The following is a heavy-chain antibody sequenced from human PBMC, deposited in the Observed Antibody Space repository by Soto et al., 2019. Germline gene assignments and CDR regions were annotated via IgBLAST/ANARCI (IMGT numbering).Heavy chain of an antibody. J-gene: IGHJ4*02. V-gene: IGHV4-39*01. CDR2: IYYSGST. CDR3: ARLGVTVTTLTFDY. Sequence: QLQLQESGPGLVKPSETLSLTCTVSGGSISSSSYYWGWIRQPPGKGLEWIGSIYYSGSTYYNPSLKGRVTISVDTSKNQFSLKLSSVTAADTAVYYCARLGVTVTTLTFDYWGQGTLVTVSS. D-gene: IGHD4-17*01. CDR1: GGSISSSSYY.